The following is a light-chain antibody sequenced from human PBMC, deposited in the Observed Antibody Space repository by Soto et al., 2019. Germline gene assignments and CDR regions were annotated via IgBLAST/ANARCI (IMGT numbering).Light chain of an antibody. V-gene: IGKV1-27*01. CDR3: QKYNSAPLT. CDR2: ATS. CDR1: KGIAPY. J-gene: IGKJ4*01. Sequence: DVQMTKSPSSLPAFVGDRVPITCRGSKGIAPYLAWFRQKPGKVPKLLIYATSTLQSGVPSRFSGSGSGTDFTLTINSLQPEDVGTYYCQKYNSAPLTFGGGTKVEIK.